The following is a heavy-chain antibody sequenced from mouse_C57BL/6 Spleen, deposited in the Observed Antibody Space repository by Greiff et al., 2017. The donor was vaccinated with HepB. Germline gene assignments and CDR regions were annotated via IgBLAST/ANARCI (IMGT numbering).Heavy chain of an antibody. CDR3: ARSDGYLDY. J-gene: IGHJ2*01. D-gene: IGHD2-3*01. CDR2: IRNKANGYTT. CDR1: GFTFTDYY. V-gene: IGHV7-3*01. Sequence: EVKLVESGGGLVQPGGSLSLSCAASGFTFTDYYMSWVRQPPGKALEWLGFIRNKANGYTTEYSASVKGRFTISRDNSQSILYLQMNALRAEDSATYYCARSDGYLDYWGQGTTLTVSS.